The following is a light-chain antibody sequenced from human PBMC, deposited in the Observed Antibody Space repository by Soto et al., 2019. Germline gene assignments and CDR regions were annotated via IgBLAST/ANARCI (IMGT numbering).Light chain of an antibody. CDR2: GAS. J-gene: IGKJ2*01. CDR3: QQYHNWPPYT. Sequence: EIVMTQSPATLSVSPGERATLACRASQSVSSNLAWYQQKPGQAPRLLIYGASTRATGLPARFSGSGSGTEFTLTISSPQSEDFAVYYCQQYHNWPPYTFGQGTKLEIK. V-gene: IGKV3-15*01. CDR1: QSVSSN.